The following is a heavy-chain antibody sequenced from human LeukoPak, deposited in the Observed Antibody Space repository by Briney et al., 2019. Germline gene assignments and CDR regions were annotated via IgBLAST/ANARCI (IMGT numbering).Heavy chain of an antibody. CDR2: IDPNSGNT. J-gene: IGHJ4*02. Sequence: GPSVKLSCKAYGYTFTVSYMHWVRQAPGQGPEWMGWIDPNSGNTNYAQNFQGRVTLTRDTPTSTAYMELSSLTSDDTAVYYCARDVSRTYCWGQGTRVTVSS. V-gene: IGHV1-2*02. CDR3: ARDVSRTYC. CDR1: GYTFTVSY. D-gene: IGHD1/OR15-1a*01.